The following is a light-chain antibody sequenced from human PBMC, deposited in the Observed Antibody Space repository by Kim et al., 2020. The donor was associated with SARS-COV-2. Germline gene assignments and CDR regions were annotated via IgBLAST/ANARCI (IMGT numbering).Light chain of an antibody. V-gene: IGLV1-44*01. J-gene: IGLJ3*02. Sequence: RVTISCSGSSSNIGRNTVNWYQQFPGTAPQLLIDTDDRRPSGVSDRVSCSKSGTSASLAISALRSEDEADYYCATWDDSLDVWMFGGGTQLTVL. CDR3: ATWDDSLDVWM. CDR2: TDD. CDR1: SSNIGRNT.